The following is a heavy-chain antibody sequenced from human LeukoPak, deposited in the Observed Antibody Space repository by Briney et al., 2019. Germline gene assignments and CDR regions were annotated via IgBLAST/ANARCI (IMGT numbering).Heavy chain of an antibody. J-gene: IGHJ5*02. CDR3: ARIALRLTWFDP. Sequence: PSETLSLTCAVYGGSFSGYYWSWIHQPPGKGLEWIGEINHSGSTNYNPSLKSRVTISVDTSKNQFSLKLSSVTAADTAVYYCARIALRLTWFDPWGQGTLVTVSS. D-gene: IGHD3-22*01. CDR2: INHSGST. V-gene: IGHV4-34*01. CDR1: GGSFSGYY.